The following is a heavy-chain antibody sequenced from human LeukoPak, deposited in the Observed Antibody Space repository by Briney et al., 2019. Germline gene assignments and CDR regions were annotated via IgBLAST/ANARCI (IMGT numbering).Heavy chain of an antibody. CDR2: MNPNSGNT. Sequence: ASVKVSCKASGYTFTSYDINWVRQATGQGLEWMGWMNPNSGNTGYAQKFQGRVTMTRNTSISTAYMELSSLRSEDTAVYYCARGVVRGVVYYYYYYMDVWGKGTTVTISS. V-gene: IGHV1-8*01. J-gene: IGHJ6*03. CDR1: GYTFTSYD. D-gene: IGHD3-10*01. CDR3: ARGVVRGVVYYYYYYMDV.